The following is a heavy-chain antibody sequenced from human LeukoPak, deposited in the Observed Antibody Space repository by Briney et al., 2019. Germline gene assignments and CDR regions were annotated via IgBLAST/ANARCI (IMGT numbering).Heavy chain of an antibody. Sequence: GGSLRLSCAASGFTFSSYSMNWVRQAPGKGLEWVSSISSSSSYIYYADSVKGRFTISRDNAKNSLYLQMNSLRAEDTAVYYCAKVRASYYDILTGYSDWYFDLWGRGTLVTVSS. D-gene: IGHD3-9*01. V-gene: IGHV3-21*04. J-gene: IGHJ2*01. CDR1: GFTFSSYS. CDR3: AKVRASYYDILTGYSDWYFDL. CDR2: ISSSSSYI.